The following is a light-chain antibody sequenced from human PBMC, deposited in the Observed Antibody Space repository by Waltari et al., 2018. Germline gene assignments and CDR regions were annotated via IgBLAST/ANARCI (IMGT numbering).Light chain of an antibody. J-gene: IGLJ2*01. CDR3: CSYAANNNMI. CDR2: DVT. CDR1: NSDVGRYDS. Sequence: QSALTQPPSASGPPGQSVTISCTGTNSDVGRYDSVSWYQQHPGEVPRPMIYDVTMRPSGVPDRFSGSKSGNTASLTVSGLQAEDEADYYCCSYAANNNMIFGAGTKLTV. V-gene: IGLV2-8*01.